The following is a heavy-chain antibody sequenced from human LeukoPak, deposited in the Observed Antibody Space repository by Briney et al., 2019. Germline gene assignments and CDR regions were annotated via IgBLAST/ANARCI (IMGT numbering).Heavy chain of an antibody. CDR3: ARRVGGIVVVPAAPVRAYYYYYYMDV. D-gene: IGHD2-2*01. V-gene: IGHV3-7*01. CDR2: IKQDGSEK. Sequence: PGGSLRLSCAASGFTVSSNYMSWVRQAPGKGLEGVANIKQDGSEKYYVDSVKGRITTSRDNAKNSLYLQMNSLRAEDTAVYYCARRVGGIVVVPAAPVRAYYYYYYMDVWGKGTTVTVSS. CDR1: GFTVSSNY. J-gene: IGHJ6*03.